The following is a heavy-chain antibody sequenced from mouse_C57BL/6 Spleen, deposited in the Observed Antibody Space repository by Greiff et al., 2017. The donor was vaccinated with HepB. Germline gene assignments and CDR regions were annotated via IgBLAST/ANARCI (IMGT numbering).Heavy chain of an antibody. V-gene: IGHV1-4*01. D-gene: IGHD1-1*01. J-gene: IGHJ2*01. CDR1: GYTFTSYT. CDR2: INPSSGYT. CDR3: AREGEDYYGSSHTFDY. Sequence: VQLQQSGAELARPGASVKMSCKASGYTFTSYTMHWVKQRPGQGLEWIGYINPSSGYTKYNQKFKDKATLTADKSSSTAYMQLSSLTSEDSAVYYCAREGEDYYGSSHTFDYWGQGTTLTVSS.